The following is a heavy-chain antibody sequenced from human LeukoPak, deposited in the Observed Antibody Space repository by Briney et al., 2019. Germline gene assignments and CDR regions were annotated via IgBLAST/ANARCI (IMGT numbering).Heavy chain of an antibody. J-gene: IGHJ6*03. Sequence: KPSETLSLTCAVYGGSFSGYYWSWIRQPPGKGLEWIGEINHSGSTNYNPSLKSRVTISVDTSKNQFSLKLSSVTAADTAVYYCARLYGGNRYYYYYYMDVWGKGTTVTVSS. CDR1: GGSFSGYY. D-gene: IGHD4-23*01. V-gene: IGHV4-34*01. CDR2: INHSGST. CDR3: ARLYGGNRYYYYYYMDV.